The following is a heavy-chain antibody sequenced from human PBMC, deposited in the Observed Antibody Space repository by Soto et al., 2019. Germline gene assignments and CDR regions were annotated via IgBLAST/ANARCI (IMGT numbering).Heavy chain of an antibody. D-gene: IGHD5-12*01. CDR1: GFTFSSYG. CDR2: ISYDGSNK. J-gene: IGHJ4*02. V-gene: IGHV3-30*18. Sequence: QVQLVESGGGVVQPGRSLRVSCAASGFTFSSYGMHWVRQAPGKGLEWVAVISYDGSNKYYADSVKGRFTISRDNSKITLYLQMNSLRAEDTAVYYCAKDLSGYDNFDYWGQGTLVTVSS. CDR3: AKDLSGYDNFDY.